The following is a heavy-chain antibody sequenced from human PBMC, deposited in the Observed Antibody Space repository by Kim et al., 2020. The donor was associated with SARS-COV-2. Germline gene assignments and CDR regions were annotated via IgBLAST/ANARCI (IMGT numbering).Heavy chain of an antibody. CDR3: ARDRGVGIVVVHDY. D-gene: IGHD3-22*01. J-gene: IGHJ4*02. Sequence: AQKLQGRVTMTTDTSTSTAYMELRSLRSDDTAVYYCARDRGVGIVVVHDYWGQGTLVTVSS. V-gene: IGHV1-18*01.